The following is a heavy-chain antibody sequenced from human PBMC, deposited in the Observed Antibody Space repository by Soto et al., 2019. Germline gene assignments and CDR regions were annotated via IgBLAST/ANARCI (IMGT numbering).Heavy chain of an antibody. Sequence: EVQLLESGGGLVQPGGSLRLSCAASGFTFSTYVMSWVRQAPGKGLEWVSGISGSGGSTYYADSVKGRFTISRDNSKNTLYLHMNSLRGEDTAVYYCAKGGSSWSYFDYWGQETLVTVSS. D-gene: IGHD6-13*01. CDR1: GFTFSTYV. J-gene: IGHJ4*02. V-gene: IGHV3-23*01. CDR2: ISGSGGST. CDR3: AKGGSSWSYFDY.